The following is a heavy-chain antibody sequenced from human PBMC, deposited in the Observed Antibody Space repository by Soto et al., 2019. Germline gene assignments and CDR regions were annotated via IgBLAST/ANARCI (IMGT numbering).Heavy chain of an antibody. CDR2: IYWDDDK. CDR1: GFSVTTNGVG. Sequence: QITLKESGPTLVRPTQTLTLTCTVSGFSVTTNGVGVAWIRQSPGKALEWLALIYWDDDKRFSPSLQSRLSITKDTSKNQVVLTMTNVDPMDTGTYFCAHREFYGGDCIIDFWGQGTLVTVSS. V-gene: IGHV2-5*02. D-gene: IGHD2-21*02. J-gene: IGHJ4*02. CDR3: AHREFYGGDCIIDF.